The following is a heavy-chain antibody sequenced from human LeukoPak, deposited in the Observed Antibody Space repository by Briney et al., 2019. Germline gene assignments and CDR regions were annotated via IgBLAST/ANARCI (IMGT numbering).Heavy chain of an antibody. CDR3: ARGGGNRDYYYYYYMDV. D-gene: IGHD2/OR15-2a*01. Sequence: GGSLRLSCAASGFTFSSYSMNWVRQAPGKGLEWVSSISSSSSYIYYADSVKGRFTISRDNAKNSLYLQMNSLRAEDTAVYYCARGGGNRDYYYYYYMDVWGKGTTVTVSS. V-gene: IGHV3-21*01. J-gene: IGHJ6*03. CDR2: ISSSSSYI. CDR1: GFTFSSYS.